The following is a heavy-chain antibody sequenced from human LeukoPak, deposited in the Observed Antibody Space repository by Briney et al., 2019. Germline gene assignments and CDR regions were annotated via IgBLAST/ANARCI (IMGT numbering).Heavy chain of an antibody. CDR1: GGSLSSSSYY. CDR3: ARHGGYYDFWSGYHFNWFDP. Sequence: SETLSLTCTVSGGSLSSSSYYWGWIRQPPGKGLEWIGSIYYSGSTYYNPSLKSRVTISVDTSKNQFSLKLSSVTAADTAVYYCARHGGYYDFWSGYHFNWFDPWGQGTLVTVSS. CDR2: IYYSGST. D-gene: IGHD3-3*01. V-gene: IGHV4-39*01. J-gene: IGHJ5*02.